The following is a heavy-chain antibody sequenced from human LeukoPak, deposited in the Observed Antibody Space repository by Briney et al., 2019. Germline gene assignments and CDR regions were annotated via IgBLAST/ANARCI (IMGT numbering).Heavy chain of an antibody. D-gene: IGHD3-3*01. Sequence: GGSLRLSCAASGFIFSSYWMSWVRQAPGKGLEWVANIKQDGSEKYYVDSVKGRLTVSRDNAQNSLFLQMNSLRAEDTAVYYCARDYDFWSGYRAFGYWGQGTLVTVSS. CDR3: ARDYDFWSGYRAFGY. V-gene: IGHV3-7*01. J-gene: IGHJ4*02. CDR2: IKQDGSEK. CDR1: GFIFSSYW.